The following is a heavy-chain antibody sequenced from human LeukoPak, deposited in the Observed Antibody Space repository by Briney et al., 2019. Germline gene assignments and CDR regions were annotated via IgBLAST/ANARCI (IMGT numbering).Heavy chain of an antibody. V-gene: IGHV4-31*03. CDR1: GDSISSGGHY. Sequence: SETQSLTCTVSGDSISSGGHYWSWIRQHPGKGLEWIGYIYYSGSTYYNPSLKSRVFIAVDTFENQFSLKLRSVTAADTAVYYCARGGSNSYFQHWGQGTLVTVSS. D-gene: IGHD1-26*01. CDR2: IYYSGST. J-gene: IGHJ1*01. CDR3: ARGGSNSYFQH.